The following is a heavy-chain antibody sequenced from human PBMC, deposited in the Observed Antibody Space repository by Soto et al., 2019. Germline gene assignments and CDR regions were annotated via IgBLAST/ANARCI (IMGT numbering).Heavy chain of an antibody. J-gene: IGHJ4*02. CDR1: GGSVSSGSYY. V-gene: IGHV4-61*01. D-gene: IGHD5-18*01. CDR2: IYYSGST. CDR3: ARTRGYSYGTYYFDY. Sequence: PSETLSLTCTVSGGSVSSGSYYWSWIRQPPGKGLEWIGYIYYSGSTNYNPSLKSRVTISVDTSKNQFSLKLSSVTAADTAVYYCARTRGYSYGTYYFDYRGQGTLVTVSS.